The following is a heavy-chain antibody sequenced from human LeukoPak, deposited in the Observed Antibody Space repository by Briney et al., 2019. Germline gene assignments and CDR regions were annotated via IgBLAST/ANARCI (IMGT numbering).Heavy chain of an antibody. Sequence: PSGTLSLTCTVSGGSISSGSDYCSWIRQPAGKGLEWIGRSYSSGSTNYNPSLKSRVSISVDTSKNQFSLRLSSVTAADTAVYYCARGSRYSSGYDYIDQWGQGTLVTVSS. D-gene: IGHD3-22*01. CDR1: GGSISSGSDY. J-gene: IGHJ4*02. V-gene: IGHV4-61*02. CDR3: ARGSRYSSGYDYIDQ. CDR2: SYSSGST.